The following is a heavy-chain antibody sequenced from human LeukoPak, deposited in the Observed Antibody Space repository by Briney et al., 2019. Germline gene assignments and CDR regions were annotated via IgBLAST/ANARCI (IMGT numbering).Heavy chain of an antibody. D-gene: IGHD6-19*01. CDR1: GFTFSEHY. CDR3: ARLYGDSSGTFFDH. Sequence: GGSLRLSCAASGFTFSEHYMSGVRPAPGKGREWRSYISSNTIYTNYADSVQGRFSISRDNAKNSLYLQMNSLRVEDTAVYYCARLYGDSSGTFFDHWGQGTLVTVSS. V-gene: IGHV3-11*03. J-gene: IGHJ4*02. CDR2: ISSNTIYT.